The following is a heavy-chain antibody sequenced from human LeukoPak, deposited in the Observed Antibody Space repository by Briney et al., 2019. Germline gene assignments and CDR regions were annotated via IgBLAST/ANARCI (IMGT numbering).Heavy chain of an antibody. CDR3: ARASYYYDTSGLGALDI. CDR2: INWDGSRI. J-gene: IGHJ3*02. D-gene: IGHD3-22*01. CDR1: GFTFDDHA. Sequence: PGRSLRLSCAASGFTFDDHAMYWVRQAPGKGLEWVSGINWDGSRIGYADAVKGRSTISRDSAKKSLYLQMNSLRTEDTALYYCARASYYYDTSGLGALDIWGQGTLVTVSS. V-gene: IGHV3-9*01.